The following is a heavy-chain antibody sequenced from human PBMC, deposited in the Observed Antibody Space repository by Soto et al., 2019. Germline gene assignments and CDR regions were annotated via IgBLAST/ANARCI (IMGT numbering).Heavy chain of an antibody. V-gene: IGHV1-69*13. Sequence: SVKVSCKASGGTFSSYAISWVRQAPGQGLEWMGGIIPIFGTANYAQKFQGRVTITADESTSTAYMELSSLRSEDTAVYYCARDRCISFSCYTDNWNYVLGVWGQRSLDTGSS. J-gene: IGHJ4*02. CDR3: ARDRCISFSCYTDNWNYVLGV. CDR1: GGTFSSYA. D-gene: IGHD2-2*02. CDR2: IIPIFGTA.